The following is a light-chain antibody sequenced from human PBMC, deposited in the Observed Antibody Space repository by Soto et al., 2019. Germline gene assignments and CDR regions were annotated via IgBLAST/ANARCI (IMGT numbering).Light chain of an antibody. CDR1: QSVSSN. Sequence: EIVMTQSPATLSVSPGERATLSYRASQSVSSNLAWYQQKPGQAPRLLISGASTRATGIPARFSGSGSGTEFTLTISSLQSEDFAVYYCQQYNIWPRTFGQGTKVEIK. J-gene: IGKJ1*01. CDR2: GAS. V-gene: IGKV3-15*01. CDR3: QQYNIWPRT.